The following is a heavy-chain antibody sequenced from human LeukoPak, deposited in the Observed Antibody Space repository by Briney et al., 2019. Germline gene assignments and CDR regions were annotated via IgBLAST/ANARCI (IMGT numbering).Heavy chain of an antibody. CDR2: IYYSGST. CDR1: GGSISSYY. Sequence: SETLSLTCTVSGGSISSYYWSWIRQPPGKGLEWIGYIYYSGSTNYNPSLKSRVTISVDTSKNQFSLKLSSVTAADTAVYYCARGVVAATRLDYWGQGTLVTVSS. J-gene: IGHJ4*02. V-gene: IGHV4-59*01. D-gene: IGHD2-15*01. CDR3: ARGVVAATRLDY.